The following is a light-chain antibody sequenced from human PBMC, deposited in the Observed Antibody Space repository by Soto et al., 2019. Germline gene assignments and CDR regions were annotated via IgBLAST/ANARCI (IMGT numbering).Light chain of an antibody. CDR3: TSWTTSTTMI. Sequence: QSVLTQPASVSGSPGQAITISCTGTSSDIGAYNFASWYQQHPGKAPKLMLYDVNIRPSGVSNRFSGSKSGNTASLTISGLQAEDEADYYCTSWTTSTTMIFGGGT. CDR1: SSDIGAYNF. J-gene: IGLJ2*01. CDR2: DVN. V-gene: IGLV2-14*03.